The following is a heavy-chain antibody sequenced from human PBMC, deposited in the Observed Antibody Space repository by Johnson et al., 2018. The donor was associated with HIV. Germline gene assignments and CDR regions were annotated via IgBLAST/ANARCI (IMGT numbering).Heavy chain of an antibody. J-gene: IGHJ3*01. Sequence: VESGGGLVKPGGSLRLSCAASGFTFSDYYMTWIRQAPGKGLEWLSFISSSGDIIRYADSVKGRFTISRDNAKNSLILQMNSLRDEDTAVYYCARVQLLADDVFNLWGQGTMVTVSS. V-gene: IGHV3-11*04. CDR3: ARVQLLADDVFNL. CDR2: ISSSGDII. CDR1: GFTFSDYY. D-gene: IGHD3-10*01.